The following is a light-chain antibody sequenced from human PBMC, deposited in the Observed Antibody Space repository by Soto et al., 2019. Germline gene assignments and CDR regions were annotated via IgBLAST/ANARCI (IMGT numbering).Light chain of an antibody. V-gene: IGKV3-15*01. CDR1: QSVSSN. CDR2: GAS. Sequence: EIVMTQAPATLSVSPGERATLSCRASQSVSSNLAWYQQKPGQAPRLLIYGASTRATGIPATFSGSGSGTEFTLTISSRQSEDFAVYYCQHYNNWPYTFGQGTKVDIK. J-gene: IGKJ2*01. CDR3: QHYNNWPYT.